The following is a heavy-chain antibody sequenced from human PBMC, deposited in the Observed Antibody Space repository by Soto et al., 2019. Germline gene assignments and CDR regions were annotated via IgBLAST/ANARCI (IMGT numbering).Heavy chain of an antibody. CDR2: IYYSGST. J-gene: IGHJ4*02. D-gene: IGHD2-2*01. V-gene: IGHV4-30-4*01. CDR1: GGSISSGDYY. Sequence: SETLSLTCTVSGGSISSGDYYWSWIRQPPGKGLEWIGYIYYSGSTYYNPSLKSQVTISVDTSKNQFSLKLSSVTAADTAVYYCARDLSRNCSSTSCYCPFIAARLHLPWRFDYWGQGTLVTVSS. CDR3: ARDLSRNCSSTSCYCPFIAARLHLPWRFDY.